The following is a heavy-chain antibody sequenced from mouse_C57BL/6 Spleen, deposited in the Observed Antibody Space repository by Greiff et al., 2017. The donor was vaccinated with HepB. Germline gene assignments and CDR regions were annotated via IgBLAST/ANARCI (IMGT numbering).Heavy chain of an antibody. V-gene: IGHV1-82*01. J-gene: IGHJ3*01. CDR1: GYAFSSSW. D-gene: IGHD3-2*02. Sequence: VQLQQSGPELVKPGASVKISCTASGYAFSSSWMNWVKQRPGKGLEWIGRIYPGDGDTNYNGKFKGKATLTADKSSSTAYMQLSSLTAEDSAVYVCARDSSGYLFAYWGQGTLVTVSA. CDR3: ARDSSGYLFAY. CDR2: IYPGDGDT.